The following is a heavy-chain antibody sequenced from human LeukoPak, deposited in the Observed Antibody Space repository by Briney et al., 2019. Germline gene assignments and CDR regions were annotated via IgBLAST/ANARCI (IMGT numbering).Heavy chain of an antibody. V-gene: IGHV3-23*01. J-gene: IGHJ4*02. CDR1: GFTFSSYA. CDR2: ISGSGGST. CDR3: ARDNSETRACDY. Sequence: GGSLRLSCAASGFTFSSYAMSWVRQAPGKGLEWVSAISGSGGSTYYADSVKGRFTISRDNSKNTLYLQMNSLRAEDTAVYYCARDNSETRACDYWGQGTLVTVSS. D-gene: IGHD1-14*01.